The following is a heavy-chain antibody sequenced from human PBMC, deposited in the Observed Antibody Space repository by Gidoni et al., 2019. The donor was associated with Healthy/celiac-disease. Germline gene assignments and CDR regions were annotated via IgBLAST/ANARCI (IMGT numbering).Heavy chain of an antibody. CDR3: ARPYYDRSGYQTYYFDY. CDR1: GGTFSSYA. J-gene: IGHJ4*02. Sequence: QVQLVQSGAEVKKPGSSVKVSCKASGGTFSSYAISWVRQAPGQGLEWMGGIIPLFGTANYAQKFQGRVTITADKSTSTAYMELSSLRSEDTAVYYCARPYYDRSGYQTYYFDYWGQGTLVTVSS. D-gene: IGHD3-22*01. V-gene: IGHV1-69*06. CDR2: IIPLFGTA.